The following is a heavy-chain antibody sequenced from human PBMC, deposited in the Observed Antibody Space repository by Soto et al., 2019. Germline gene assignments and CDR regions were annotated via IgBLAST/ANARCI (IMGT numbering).Heavy chain of an antibody. CDR2: IYYSGST. CDR3: ATSNWFDP. V-gene: IGHV4-39*01. Sequence: QLQLQESGPGLVKPSETLSLTCTVSGGSISSSSYYWGWIRQPPGKGLEWIGYIYYSGSTYYNPSLKNLVTISVHTSKNQFSLKLNSVTAADTALYYSATSNWFDPCSQGTLVTVSS. CDR1: GGSISSSSYY. J-gene: IGHJ5*02.